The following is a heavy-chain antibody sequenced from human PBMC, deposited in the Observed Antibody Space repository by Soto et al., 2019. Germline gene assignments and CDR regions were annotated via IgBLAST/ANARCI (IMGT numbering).Heavy chain of an antibody. J-gene: IGHJ5*02. CDR3: ARGWLVGFGWFDP. CDR2: IYYIGST. V-gene: IGHV4-31*02. CDR1: GGSISSRGYY. D-gene: IGHD6-19*01. Sequence: PSETLSLTWTVSGGSISSRGYYWSWIRQHPGKGLEWSGYIYYIGSTYYNPSLKSRVTISVGTSKNQFSLKLCSVTAADTAVYYCARGWLVGFGWFDPWGQGTLVTVSS.